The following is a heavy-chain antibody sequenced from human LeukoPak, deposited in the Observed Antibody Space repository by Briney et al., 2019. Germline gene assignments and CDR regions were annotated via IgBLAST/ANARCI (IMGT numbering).Heavy chain of an antibody. V-gene: IGHV3-30*18. D-gene: IGHD4-17*01. J-gene: IGHJ4*02. CDR3: AKGDYGDYSFDY. CDR2: ISYDGSNK. CDR1: GFTFSSYG. Sequence: PGGSLRLSCAASGFTFSSYGMHWVRQAQGKGLEWVAVISYDGSNKYYADSVKGRFTISRDNSKNPLYLQMNSLRAEDTAVYYCAKGDYGDYSFDYWGQGTLVTVSS.